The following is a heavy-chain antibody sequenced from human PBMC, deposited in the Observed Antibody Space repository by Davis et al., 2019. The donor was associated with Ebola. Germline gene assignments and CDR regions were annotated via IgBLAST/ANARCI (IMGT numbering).Heavy chain of an antibody. CDR1: GGSISSSNW. D-gene: IGHD1-20*01. Sequence: MPSETLSLTCAVSGGSISSSNWWRWVRQPPGKGLEWIGEIYHSGSTNYNPSLKSRVTISVDKSKNQFSLKLSSVTAADTAVYYCARDITGTSTPDYWGQGTLVTVSS. J-gene: IGHJ4*02. CDR2: IYHSGST. V-gene: IGHV4-4*02. CDR3: ARDITGTSTPDY.